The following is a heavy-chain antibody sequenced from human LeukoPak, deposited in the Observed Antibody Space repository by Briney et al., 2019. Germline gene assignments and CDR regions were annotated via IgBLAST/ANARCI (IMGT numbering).Heavy chain of an antibody. CDR1: GSTLTHYY. CDR3: ARYPIKVRAPDDY. CDR2: INPKSGGT. Sequence: GASVKVSCKASGSTLTHYYLHWVRQAPGHGLRGMGWINPKSGGTNYAQKFQGRVTMTRDTSISTAYMELSRLRPDDTALYYCARYPIKVRAPDDYWAQGTLVTVSS. J-gene: IGHJ4*02. V-gene: IGHV1-2*02.